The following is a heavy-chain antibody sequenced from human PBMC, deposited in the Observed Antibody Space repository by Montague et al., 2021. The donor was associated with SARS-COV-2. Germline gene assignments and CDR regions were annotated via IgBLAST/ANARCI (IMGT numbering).Heavy chain of an antibody. Sequence: SETLSLTCTVSGGSISRSSYYWGWIRQPPGKGLEWIGSMYYSGSTYYNASLKNQFSLKLNSVSAADTAVYYCARHGWNDSGSFHFDYWGQGTLVTVSS. D-gene: IGHD3-10*01. CDR2: MYYSGST. CDR1: GGSISRSSYY. CDR3: ARHGWNDSGSFHFDY. J-gene: IGHJ4*02. V-gene: IGHV4-39*01.